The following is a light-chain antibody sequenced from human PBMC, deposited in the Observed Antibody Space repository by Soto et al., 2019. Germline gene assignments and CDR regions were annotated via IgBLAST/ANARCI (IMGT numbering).Light chain of an antibody. Sequence: EIVMTQSPATLSVSPGERATLSCRASQSVRSNLAWYQQKPGQAPRLLIYDASTSATGMPDRFSGSGSGTEFTLTISSLQSEDFAVYYCQQFNNWPATFGQGTKLEIK. J-gene: IGKJ2*01. CDR1: QSVRSN. CDR2: DAS. CDR3: QQFNNWPAT. V-gene: IGKV3-15*01.